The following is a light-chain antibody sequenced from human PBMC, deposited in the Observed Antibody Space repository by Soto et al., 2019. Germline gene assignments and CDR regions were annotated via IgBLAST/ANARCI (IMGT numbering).Light chain of an antibody. V-gene: IGKV3-20*01. CDR2: GAS. CDR1: QSVSSS. CDR3: QQYGSSPLT. Sequence: EIVMTQSPAILSLSPGERAALSCRSSQSVSSSLAWYQQKPGQAPRLLIYGASSRATGIPDRFSGSGSGTDFTLTISRLEPEDFAVYYCQQYGSSPLTFGGGTKVDIK. J-gene: IGKJ4*01.